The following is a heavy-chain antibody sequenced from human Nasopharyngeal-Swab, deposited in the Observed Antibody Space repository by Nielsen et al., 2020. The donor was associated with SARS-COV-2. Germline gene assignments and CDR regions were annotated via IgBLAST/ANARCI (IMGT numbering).Heavy chain of an antibody. CDR2: ISSSSSYI. D-gene: IGHD3-22*01. V-gene: IGHV3-21*01. CDR3: ARVGGYYDSSGYGGDLDY. Sequence: GGSLRLSCAASGFTFSSYSMNWVRQAPGRGLEWVSSISSSSSYIYYADSVKGRFTISRDNAKNSLYLQMNSLRAEDTAVYYCARVGGYYDSSGYGGDLDYGGQGTLVTVSS. J-gene: IGHJ4*02. CDR1: GFTFSSYS.